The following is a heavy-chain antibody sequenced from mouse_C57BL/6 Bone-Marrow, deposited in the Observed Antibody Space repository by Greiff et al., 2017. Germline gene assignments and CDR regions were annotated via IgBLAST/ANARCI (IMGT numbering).Heavy chain of an antibody. CDR1: GFNIKDDY. J-gene: IGHJ1*03. CDR2: IDPENGDT. D-gene: IGHD2-2*01. V-gene: IGHV14-4*01. Sequence: VQLQQSGAELVRPGASVTLSCTASGFNIKDDYMHWVKQRPEQGLEWIGGIDPENGDTEYASKFQGKATITADTSSNTAYLQLSSLTSEDTAVYYCTTRGYDGGWYFDVWGTGTTVTVSS. CDR3: TTRGYDGGWYFDV.